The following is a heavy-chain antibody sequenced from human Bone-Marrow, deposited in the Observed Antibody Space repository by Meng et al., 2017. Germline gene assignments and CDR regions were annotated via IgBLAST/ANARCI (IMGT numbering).Heavy chain of an antibody. CDR2: MNPNSGNT. CDR1: GYTFTSYD. Sequence: ASVKVSCKASGYTFTSYDINWVRQAIGQGLEWMGWMNPNSGNTGYAQKFQGRVTITRNTSISTAYMELSSLRSEDTAVYYCARRLTGNYYYGMDVWGQGTTVTVSS. V-gene: IGHV1-8*03. J-gene: IGHJ6*02. CDR3: ARRLTGNYYYGMDV. D-gene: IGHD3-9*01.